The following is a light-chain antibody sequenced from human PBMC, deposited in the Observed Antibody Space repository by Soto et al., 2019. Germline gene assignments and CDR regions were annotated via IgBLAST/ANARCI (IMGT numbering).Light chain of an antibody. CDR3: QSSDSSLNV. CDR1: SSNIGAGYD. V-gene: IGLV1-40*01. CDR2: GNS. J-gene: IGLJ1*01. Sequence: QSVLTQPPSVSGAPGQRVTISCTGISSNIGAGYDVHWYQQLPGTAPKLLIYGNSNRPSGVPDRFSGPKSGTSASLAITGLQDEDEADYYCQSSDSSLNVFGTGTKVTVL.